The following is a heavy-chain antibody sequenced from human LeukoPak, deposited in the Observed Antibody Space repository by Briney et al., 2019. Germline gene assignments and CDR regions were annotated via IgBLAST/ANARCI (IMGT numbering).Heavy chain of an antibody. V-gene: IGHV4-34*01. Sequence: SETLSLTCAVYGGSFSGYYWSWIRQPPGKGLEWIGEINHSGSTNYNPSLKSRVTISVDTSKNQFSLKLSSVTAADTAVYYCARRKPRCLRYFDWLSGCYMDVWGKGTTVTISS. CDR1: GGSFSGYY. J-gene: IGHJ6*03. CDR3: ARRKPRCLRYFDWLSGCYMDV. D-gene: IGHD3-9*01. CDR2: INHSGST.